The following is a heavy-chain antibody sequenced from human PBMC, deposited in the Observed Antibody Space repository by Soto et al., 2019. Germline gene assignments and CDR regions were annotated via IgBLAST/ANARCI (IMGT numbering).Heavy chain of an antibody. CDR2: ISSSSSTI. D-gene: IGHD4-17*01. CDR1: GFTFSSYS. CDR3: ARLPVYGDYGY. V-gene: IGHV3-48*01. J-gene: IGHJ4*02. Sequence: GGSLRLSCAASGFTFSSYSMNWVRQAPGKGLEWVSYISSSSSTIYYADSVKGRFTISRDNAKNSLYLQMNSLRAEDTAVYYCARLPVYGDYGYWGQGTLVTVSS.